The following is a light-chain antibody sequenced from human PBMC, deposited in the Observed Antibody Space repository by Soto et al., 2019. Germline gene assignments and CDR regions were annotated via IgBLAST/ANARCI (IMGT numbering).Light chain of an antibody. CDR3: QQYNYWPRT. CDR2: GAS. CDR1: HSVSSN. V-gene: IGKV3-15*01. Sequence: EIVMTQSPATLSVSPGERATLSCRASHSVSSNLAWYQQKPGQAPRLLIYGASTRATGIPARFSGSGSGTEFSLTISSLQSEDFAVYYCQQYNYWPRTFGQGTKVEIK. J-gene: IGKJ1*01.